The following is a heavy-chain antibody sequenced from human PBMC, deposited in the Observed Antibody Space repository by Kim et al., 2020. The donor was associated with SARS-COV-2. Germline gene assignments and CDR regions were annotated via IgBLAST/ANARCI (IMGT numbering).Heavy chain of an antibody. V-gene: IGHV3-48*04. Sequence: GGSLRLSCAASGFTFSRHSMNWVRQAPGKGLEWLSYISGGSTTTSSTIYYADSVKGRFTNSRDNAKNSLYLQMNSLRAEDTALYYCARSGAFDQWGQGTLVTVSS. CDR2: ISGGSTTTSSTI. CDR1: GFTFSRHS. D-gene: IGHD7-27*01. J-gene: IGHJ4*02. CDR3: ARSGAFDQ.